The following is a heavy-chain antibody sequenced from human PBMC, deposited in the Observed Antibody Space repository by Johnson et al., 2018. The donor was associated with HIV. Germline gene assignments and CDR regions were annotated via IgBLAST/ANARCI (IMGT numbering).Heavy chain of an antibody. V-gene: IGHV3-20*04. CDR2: INWNGGSR. J-gene: IGHJ3*02. CDR1: GFTFDDYG. Sequence: VHLVESGGGVVRPGGSLRLSCAASGFTFDDYGMSWVRQAPGKGLEWVAGINWNGGSRGYADSVKGRFTISRDNSKNSLYLQMNSLRTEDTALYYCAKDMGRYSGSYGNYDAFDIWGQGTMVTVSS. D-gene: IGHD1-26*01. CDR3: AKDMGRYSGSYGNYDAFDI.